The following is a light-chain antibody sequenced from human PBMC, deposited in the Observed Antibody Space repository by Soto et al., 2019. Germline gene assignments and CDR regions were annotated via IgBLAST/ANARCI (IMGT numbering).Light chain of an antibody. CDR2: AAS. V-gene: IGKV1-39*01. CDR3: QQSYSTPIT. CDR1: QSISSY. Sequence: DIQMTQSPSSLSASVGDRVTITCRASQSISSYLNWYQQKPGKAPKLLIYAASSLQRGVPSRCSGSGSGTDFTLTISSLQPEDFATYYCQQSYSTPITFGQGTRLEIK. J-gene: IGKJ5*01.